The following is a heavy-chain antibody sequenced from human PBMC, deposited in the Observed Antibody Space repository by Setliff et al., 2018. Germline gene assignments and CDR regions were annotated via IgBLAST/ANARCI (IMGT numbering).Heavy chain of an antibody. Sequence: GGSLRLSCVASTFTFSNYAVTWVRQAPGKGLQWVSSXXXXXXXXXXADSXXGRFTISRDNSRNTLYLQMNSLRAEDTASYYCARDPNGDYVGAFDPWGQGILVTVSS. CDR3: ARDPNGDYVGAFDP. V-gene: IGHV3-23*01. CDR1: TFTFSNYA. D-gene: IGHD4-17*01. CDR2: XXXXXXXX. J-gene: IGHJ5*02.